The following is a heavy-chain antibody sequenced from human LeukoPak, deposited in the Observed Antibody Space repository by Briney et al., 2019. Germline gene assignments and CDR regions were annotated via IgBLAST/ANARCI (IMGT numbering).Heavy chain of an antibody. V-gene: IGHV4-4*02. J-gene: IGHJ5*02. Sequence: YPSGTLSLTCAVSGGSISSSNWWSWVRQPPGKGLEWIGEIYHSGSTNYNPSLKSRVTISVDTSKNQFSLKLSSVTAADTAVYYCARVLRGYSGPEWFDPWGQGTLVTVSS. CDR1: GGSISSSNW. CDR2: IYHSGST. D-gene: IGHD5-12*01. CDR3: ARVLRGYSGPEWFDP.